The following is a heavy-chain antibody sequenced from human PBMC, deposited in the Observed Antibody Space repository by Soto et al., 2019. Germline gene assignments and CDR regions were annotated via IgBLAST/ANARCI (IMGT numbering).Heavy chain of an antibody. J-gene: IGHJ4*02. CDR3: ARDLRYSGSYLDY. CDR1: GGSISSGGYY. CDR2: IYYSGST. V-gene: IGHV4-31*03. Sequence: PSETLSLTCTVSGGSISSGGYYWSWIRQHPGKGLEWIGYIYYSGSTYYNPSLKSRVTISVDTSKNQFSLKLSSVTAADTAVYYCARDLRYSGSYLDYWGQGTLVTVSS. D-gene: IGHD1-26*01.